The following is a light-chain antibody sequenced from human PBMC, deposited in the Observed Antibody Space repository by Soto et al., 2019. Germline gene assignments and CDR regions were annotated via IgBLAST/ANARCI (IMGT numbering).Light chain of an antibody. V-gene: IGKV1-39*01. CDR2: AAS. CDR3: QQSYSAPLT. Sequence: DIQITQSPSSLSSSVLERFTITCRASQSISTYLNWYLQKPGKAPKLLIYAASSLPSGVPSRFSGSGSGTDFTLTVRRLQPEDFATYYCQQSYSAPLTFGGGTKVDIK. J-gene: IGKJ4*01. CDR1: QSISTY.